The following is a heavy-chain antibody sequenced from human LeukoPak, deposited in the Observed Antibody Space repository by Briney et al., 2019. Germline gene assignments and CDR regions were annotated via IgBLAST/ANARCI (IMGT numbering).Heavy chain of an antibody. Sequence: HSGGSLRLSCAASGFTFSSYAMSWVRQAPGKGLVWVSRINTDGSSTSYADSVKGRFTISRDNAKNTLYLQMNSLRAEDTAVYYCAKAVGPAYGGWFDAFDIWGQGTMVTVSS. D-gene: IGHD6-19*01. V-gene: IGHV3-74*01. J-gene: IGHJ3*02. CDR3: AKAVGPAYGGWFDAFDI. CDR2: INTDGSST. CDR1: GFTFSSYA.